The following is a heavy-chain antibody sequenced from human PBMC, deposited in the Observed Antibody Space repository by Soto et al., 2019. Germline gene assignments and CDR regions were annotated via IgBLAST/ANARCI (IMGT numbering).Heavy chain of an antibody. Sequence: EVQLVESGGGLVQPGGSLRLSCAASGFTFSSYSMNWVRQAPGKGLEWVSYITSSSSTIYYADSVKGRFTISRDNAKNSLYLQMNSLRAEDTGVYYWASYCSGGSCYMAPGGFDYWGQGTLVTVSS. CDR1: GFTFSSYS. CDR2: ITSSSSTI. CDR3: ASYCSGGSCYMAPGGFDY. V-gene: IGHV3-48*01. J-gene: IGHJ4*02. D-gene: IGHD2-15*01.